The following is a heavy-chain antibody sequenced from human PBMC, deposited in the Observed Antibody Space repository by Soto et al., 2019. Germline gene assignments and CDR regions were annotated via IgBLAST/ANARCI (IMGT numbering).Heavy chain of an antibody. Sequence: PGGSLRLSCAASGFTFSSYSMNWVRQAPGKGLEWVSSISSSSSYIYYADSVKGRFTISRDNAKNSLYLQMNSLRAEDTAVYYCARGPEGNEEGSLWSGYFTPKRYYYYGMDVWGQGTTVTVSS. CDR1: GFTFSSYS. CDR2: ISSSSSYI. V-gene: IGHV3-21*01. D-gene: IGHD3-3*01. J-gene: IGHJ6*02. CDR3: ARGPEGNEEGSLWSGYFTPKRYYYYGMDV.